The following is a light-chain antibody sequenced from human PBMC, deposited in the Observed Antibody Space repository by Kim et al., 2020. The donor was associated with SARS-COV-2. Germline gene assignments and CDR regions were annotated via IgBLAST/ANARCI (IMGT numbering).Light chain of an antibody. J-gene: IGKJ3*01. V-gene: IGKV1-39*01. Sequence: DIQMTQSPSSLSASVGDRVTITCRTTQSISSHLNWYQQKPGRAPKLLISAASTLQVGVPSRFSGSGSETDFTLTISSLQPDDFATYFCQQSYITPFTFGPGTKVDIK. CDR1: QSISSH. CDR3: QQSYITPFT. CDR2: AAS.